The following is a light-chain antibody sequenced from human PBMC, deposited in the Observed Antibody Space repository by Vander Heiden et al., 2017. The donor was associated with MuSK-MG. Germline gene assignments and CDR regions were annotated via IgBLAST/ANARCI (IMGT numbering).Light chain of an antibody. CDR3: KQRYSTPSFT. Sequence: DIQMTQSPSSLSASVGDRVTITCRASQSISSYLNWYQQKPGKAPKLLIYAASSLQSGVPSRLSGSGSGTDFTLTISSRQPEDFATSYCKQRYSTPSFTLGKGTKVNIK. CDR2: AAS. CDR1: QSISSY. J-gene: IGKJ3*01. V-gene: IGKV1-39*01.